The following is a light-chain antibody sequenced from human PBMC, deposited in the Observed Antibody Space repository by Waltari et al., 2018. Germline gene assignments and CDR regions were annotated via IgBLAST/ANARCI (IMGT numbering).Light chain of an antibody. J-gene: IGKJ3*01. CDR2: GAS. V-gene: IGKV3-15*01. Sequence: ETLITPSPATLSVSLGDKATLPCRASPRVGSNLAWYLQRPGQPPRLLIYGASTRATGVPARCSGSGSRKELTLTVSSLQSEDFGIYYCQQYNDWPHTFGPGTKVDIK. CDR1: PRVGSN. CDR3: QQYNDWPHT.